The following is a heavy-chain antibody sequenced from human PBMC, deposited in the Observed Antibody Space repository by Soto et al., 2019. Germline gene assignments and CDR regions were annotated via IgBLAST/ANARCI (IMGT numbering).Heavy chain of an antibody. Sequence: VQVVQSGAEVKKPGASVKVSCKTSVNIFNTNGFTWVRQAPGQGLEWMGWISVHNGNTNYAHKLQGRITLTTDTSTSTGYMELTNLSSDDTAIYYCATTLLDDLGAFDFWGQGTVVTVSS. CDR1: VNIFNTNG. CDR2: ISVHNGNT. CDR3: ATTLLDDLGAFDF. D-gene: IGHD7-27*01. J-gene: IGHJ3*01. V-gene: IGHV1-18*01.